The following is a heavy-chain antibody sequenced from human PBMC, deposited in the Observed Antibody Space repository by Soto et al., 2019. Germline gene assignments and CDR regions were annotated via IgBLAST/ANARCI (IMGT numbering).Heavy chain of an antibody. CDR2: INHSGST. J-gene: IGHJ4*02. CDR1: GGSFSGYY. Sequence: LETLSLTCAVYGGSFSGYYWSWIRQPPGKGLEWIGEINHSGSTNYNPSLKSRVTISVDTSKNQFSPKLSSVTAADTAVYYCAIESSITMVRGVDYWGQGTLVTVSS. CDR3: AIESSITMVRGVDY. D-gene: IGHD3-10*01. V-gene: IGHV4-34*01.